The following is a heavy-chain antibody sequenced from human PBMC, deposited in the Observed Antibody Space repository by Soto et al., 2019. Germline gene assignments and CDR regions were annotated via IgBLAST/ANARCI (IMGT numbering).Heavy chain of an antibody. D-gene: IGHD3-3*01. CDR1: GYTFTSYA. J-gene: IGHJ6*02. CDR2: INAGNGNT. Sequence: ASVKVSFKASGYTFTSYAMHWVRQAPGQRLEWMGWINAGNGNTKYSQKFQGRVTITRDTSASTAYMELSSLRSEDTAVYYCARAYYDFWSGSEPQYYYYGMDGWGQGTTVTVSS. V-gene: IGHV1-3*01. CDR3: ARAYYDFWSGSEPQYYYYGMDG.